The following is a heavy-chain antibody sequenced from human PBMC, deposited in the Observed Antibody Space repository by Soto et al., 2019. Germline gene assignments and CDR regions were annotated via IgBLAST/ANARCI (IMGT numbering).Heavy chain of an antibody. D-gene: IGHD2-2*03. J-gene: IGHJ6*02. CDR1: GFTFSSYS. CDR3: ARDGHXSSTSCYGWAGYYYYYGMDV. Sequence: GGSLRLSCAASGFTFSSYSMNWVRQAPGKGLEWVSSISSSSSYIYYADSVKGRFTISRDNAKNSLYLQMNSLRAEDTAVYYCARDGHXSSTSCYGWAGYYYYYGMDVWGQGTTVTVSS. V-gene: IGHV3-21*01. CDR2: ISSSSSYI.